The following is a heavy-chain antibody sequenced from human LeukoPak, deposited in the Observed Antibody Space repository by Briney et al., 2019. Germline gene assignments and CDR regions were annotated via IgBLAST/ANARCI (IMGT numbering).Heavy chain of an antibody. J-gene: IGHJ4*02. Sequence: PSETLSLTCTDSGGSLSGSNLYWGWIRQPPWKGLEWIGSIYYSGSTYYNPSLKSRVTMSVDTSKNQFSLKLNSVTAADTAVYYCARHSGPYSNSLFDFWAQGTLVTVSS. V-gene: IGHV4-39*01. CDR2: IYYSGST. CDR1: GGSLSGSNLY. D-gene: IGHD6-13*01. CDR3: ARHSGPYSNSLFDF.